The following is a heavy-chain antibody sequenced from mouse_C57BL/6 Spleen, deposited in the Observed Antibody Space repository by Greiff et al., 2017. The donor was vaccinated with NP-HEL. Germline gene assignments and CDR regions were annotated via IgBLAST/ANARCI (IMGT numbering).Heavy chain of an antibody. CDR3: ARGGLGEAMDY. CDR1: GYTFTDYY. Sequence: VQLKQSGPVLVKPGASVKMSCKASGYTFTDYYMNWVKQSHGKSLEWIGVINPYNGGTSYNQKFKGKATLTVDKASSTAYMELNSLTSEDSAVYYCARGGLGEAMDYWGQGTSVAVSS. J-gene: IGHJ4*01. CDR2: INPYNGGT. D-gene: IGHD4-1*01. V-gene: IGHV1-19*01.